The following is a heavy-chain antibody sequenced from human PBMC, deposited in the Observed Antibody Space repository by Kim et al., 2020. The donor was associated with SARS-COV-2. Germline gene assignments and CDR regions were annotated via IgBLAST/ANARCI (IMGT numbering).Heavy chain of an antibody. CDR2: IIPIFGTA. CDR1: GGTFSSYA. D-gene: IGHD6-19*01. J-gene: IGHJ6*02. V-gene: IGHV1-69*13. Sequence: SVKVSCKASGGTFSSYAISWVRQAPGQGLEWMGGIIPIFGTANYAQKFQGRVTITADESTSTAYMELSSLRSEDTAVYYCARERVAVANNPALYYYYGMDVWGQGTTVTVSS. CDR3: ARERVAVANNPALYYYYGMDV.